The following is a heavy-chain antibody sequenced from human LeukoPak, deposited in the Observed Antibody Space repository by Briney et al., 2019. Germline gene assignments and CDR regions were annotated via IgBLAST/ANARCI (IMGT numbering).Heavy chain of an antibody. CDR1: GFTFSTYW. V-gene: IGHV3-74*01. CDR3: SRRVDGTRWYDP. Sequence: GGSLRLSCAASGFTFSTYWMHWVRHAPGEGLVWVSRISGDGSTTNYADSVKGRFTISRDNAKNTLYLQMNSLRAEDTAVYYCSRRVDGTRWYDPWGQGTLVTVSS. J-gene: IGHJ5*02. CDR2: ISGDGSTT. D-gene: IGHD5-24*01.